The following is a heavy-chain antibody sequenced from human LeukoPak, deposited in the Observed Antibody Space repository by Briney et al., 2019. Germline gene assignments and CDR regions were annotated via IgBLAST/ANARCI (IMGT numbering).Heavy chain of an antibody. J-gene: IGHJ4*02. CDR1: GYTFRRYS. CDR3: ARGLREIAVAVLVY. D-gene: IGHD6-19*01. V-gene: IGHV3-30-3*01. Sequence: GRSLRLLCAASGYTFRRYSMLGVRQAPAKGREEVAVISDDGSNKYYAACVKCRFTISRDNSKNTLYLEMNSLRAEDSAVYYCARGLREIAVAVLVYWGRGTLVTVSS. CDR2: ISDDGSNK.